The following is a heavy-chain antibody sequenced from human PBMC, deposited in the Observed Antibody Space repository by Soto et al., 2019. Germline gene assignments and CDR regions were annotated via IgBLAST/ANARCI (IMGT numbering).Heavy chain of an antibody. Sequence: QVQLQESGPGLVQPSQTLSLTCTVSGDSISSGDYYWSWVRQSPGKGLEWIGCIYYSGTTYYNPSLETRLTMSVDTSKNQFSLRLGSVTAADTAMYFCARDFKRYSSSPGPLGYCGQGTLVTVSS. CDR1: GDSISSGDYY. J-gene: IGHJ4*02. D-gene: IGHD6-6*01. CDR2: IYYSGTT. V-gene: IGHV4-30-4*01. CDR3: ARDFKRYSSSPGPLGY.